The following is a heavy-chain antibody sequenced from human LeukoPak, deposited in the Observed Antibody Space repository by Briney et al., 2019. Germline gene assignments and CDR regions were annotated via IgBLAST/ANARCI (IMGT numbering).Heavy chain of an antibody. V-gene: IGHV3-7*01. CDR1: GFTFTNNF. CDR2: IKQDGSET. J-gene: IGHJ4*02. Sequence: GGSLRLSCAASGFTFTNNFMSWVRQVPGKGLEWVANIKQDGSETTYADSVRGRFTIFRDNAKNSLYLQMNSLRAEDMAVYYCARDLSRIHLWSNPYFDYWGQGTLVTVSS. D-gene: IGHD5-18*01. CDR3: ARDLSRIHLWSNPYFDY.